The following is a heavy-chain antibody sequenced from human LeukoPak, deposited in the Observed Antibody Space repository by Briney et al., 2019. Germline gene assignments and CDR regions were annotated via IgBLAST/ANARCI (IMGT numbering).Heavy chain of an antibody. V-gene: IGHV3-21*01. CDR1: GFTFSTYS. J-gene: IGHJ6*02. CDR3: AREPNYYYYGLDV. Sequence: GGSLRLSCAASGFTFSTYSMKWVRQAPGKGLERVSSISSSSSYTDYADSVKGRFTISRDNAKNSLYLQMNSLRGEDTAVYYCAREPNYYYYGLDVWGQGTTVTVS. CDR2: ISSSSSYT.